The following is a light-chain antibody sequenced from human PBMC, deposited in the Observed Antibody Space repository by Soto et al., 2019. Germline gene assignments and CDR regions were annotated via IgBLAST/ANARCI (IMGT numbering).Light chain of an antibody. CDR3: QQFNSYPIT. V-gene: IGKV1-13*02. CDR1: QDIRGA. Sequence: AIQLTQSPSSLSASVGDRVTITCRASQDIRGALAWYQQKPGKAPKMLIYDVSTLESGVPLRFSGSSSGTDFTLTISSLQPVDFATYYRQQFNSYPITFGQGTRLEIK. J-gene: IGKJ5*01. CDR2: DVS.